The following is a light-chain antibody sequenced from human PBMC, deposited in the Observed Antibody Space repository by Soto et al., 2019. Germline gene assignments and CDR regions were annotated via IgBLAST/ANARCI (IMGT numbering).Light chain of an antibody. CDR2: GAS. CDR3: QQYSTSLT. J-gene: IGKJ4*02. Sequence: EIFMTQSPATLSVSPGDRVILSCRASQSVGSTLAWYQRKPGQAPRLLIRGASTRATGVPARFSGSGSGTEFTLTISSLQSEDFAVYYCQQYSTSLTFGGGTTLEIK. CDR1: QSVGST. V-gene: IGKV3-15*01.